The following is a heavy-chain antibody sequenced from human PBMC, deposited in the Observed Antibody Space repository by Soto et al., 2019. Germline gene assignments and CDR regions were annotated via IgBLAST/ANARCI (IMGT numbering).Heavy chain of an antibody. V-gene: IGHV4-59*08. J-gene: IGHJ4*02. CDR1: GDSISDYY. CDR3: ARHGLGYYDSSGYYYFFHY. CDR2: IHYSGST. D-gene: IGHD3-22*01. Sequence: PSETLSLTCTVSGDSISDYYWSWIRQPPGKGLEWIGYIHYSGSTNYNPSLKSRVTISVDTSKNQFSLKLSSVTAADTAVYYCARHGLGYYDSSGYYYFFHYWGQGTLVTVSS.